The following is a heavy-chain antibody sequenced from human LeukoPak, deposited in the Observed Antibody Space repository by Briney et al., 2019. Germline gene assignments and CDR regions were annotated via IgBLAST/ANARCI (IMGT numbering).Heavy chain of an antibody. Sequence: PGGSLRLSCAASGFIYRSYSMNWVRQPPGKGLEWVSSISSTNTYIYYADSVKGRFTISRDNAKNSLYLQMNSLRAEDTAVYYCARVSMLTPGGIIGGLDYWGQGNLVTVSS. CDR1: GFIYRSYS. CDR2: ISSTNTYI. V-gene: IGHV3-21*01. D-gene: IGHD3-16*02. CDR3: ARVSMLTPGGIIGGLDY. J-gene: IGHJ4*02.